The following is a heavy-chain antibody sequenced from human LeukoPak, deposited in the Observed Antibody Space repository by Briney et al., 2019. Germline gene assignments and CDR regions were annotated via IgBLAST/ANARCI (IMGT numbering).Heavy chain of an antibody. D-gene: IGHD2-15*01. Sequence: GASVKVSCKASGYTFTSYAMHWVRQAPGQRLEWMGWINAGNGNTKYSQEFQGRVTITRDTSASTAYMELSSLRSEDVAVYYCASGIYCSGGSCYSAFGYWGQGTLVTVSS. J-gene: IGHJ4*02. CDR2: INAGNGNT. CDR1: GYTFTSYA. V-gene: IGHV1-3*03. CDR3: ASGIYCSGGSCYSAFGY.